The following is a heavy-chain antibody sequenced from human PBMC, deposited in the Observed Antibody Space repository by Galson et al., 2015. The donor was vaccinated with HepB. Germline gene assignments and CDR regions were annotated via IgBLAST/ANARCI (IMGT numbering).Heavy chain of an antibody. CDR2: ISSSSSTI. D-gene: IGHD6-6*01. V-gene: IGHV3-48*01. CDR3: AKGRIAARGLLY. J-gene: IGHJ4*02. Sequence: SLRLSCAASGFTFSSYSMNWVRQAPGKGLEWVSYISSSSSTIYYADSVKGRFTISRDNSKNTLYLQMNSLRAEDTAVYYCAKGRIAARGLLYWGQGTLVTVSS. CDR1: GFTFSSYS.